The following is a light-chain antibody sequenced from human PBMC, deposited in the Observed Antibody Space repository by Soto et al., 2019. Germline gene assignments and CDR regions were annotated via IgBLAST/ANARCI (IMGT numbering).Light chain of an antibody. CDR1: SSDIGAYNY. J-gene: IGLJ2*01. CDR3: SSYTSSYTLV. Sequence: QSVLTQPASVSGSPGQSFTISCTGTSSDIGAYNYVSWYQQHPGKAPKRMIYDVSNRPSGVSNRFSGSKSGNTASLPISGLQAADEAAYYCSSYTSSYTLVFGGGTKLTVL. CDR2: DVS. V-gene: IGLV2-14*01.